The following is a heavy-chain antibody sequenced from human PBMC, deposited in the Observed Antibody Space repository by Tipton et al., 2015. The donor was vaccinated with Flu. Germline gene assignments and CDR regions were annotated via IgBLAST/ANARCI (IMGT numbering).Heavy chain of an antibody. Sequence: GSLRLSCAASGFTFSSYWMHWVRQAPGKGLEWVANIKQDGSEKYYVDSVKGRFTISRDNAKNSLYLQMNSLRAEDTAVYYCARVGRDFYDTSGYSYDDYWGQGTLVTVSS. D-gene: IGHD3-22*01. CDR3: ARVGRDFYDTSGYSYDDY. CDR1: GFTFSSYW. J-gene: IGHJ4*02. V-gene: IGHV3-7*01. CDR2: IKQDGSEK.